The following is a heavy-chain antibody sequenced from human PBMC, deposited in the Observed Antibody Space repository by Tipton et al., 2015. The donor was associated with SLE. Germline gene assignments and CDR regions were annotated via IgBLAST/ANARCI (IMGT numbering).Heavy chain of an antibody. Sequence: LRLSCTVSGGSVRSHYWSWIRQSPGKGLEWIGCISDSGSTHYNPSLKSRVAISVDTSKNHFSLILTSVSAADTAVYYCARHSPNWFDPWGQGMLVTVSS. V-gene: IGHV4-59*08. CDR3: ARHSPNWFDP. J-gene: IGHJ5*02. CDR2: ISDSGST. CDR1: GGSVRSHY.